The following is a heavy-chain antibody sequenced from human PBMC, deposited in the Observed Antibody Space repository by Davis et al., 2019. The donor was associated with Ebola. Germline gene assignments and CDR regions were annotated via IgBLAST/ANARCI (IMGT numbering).Heavy chain of an antibody. CDR3: AGADPSYSSSWTYYFDY. CDR1: GGSISSSSYY. J-gene: IGHJ4*02. Sequence: GSLRLSCTVSGGSISSSSYYWGWIRQPPGKGLEWIGSIYYSGSTYYNPSLKSRVTISVDTSKNQFSLKLSSVTAADTAVYYCAGADPSYSSSWTYYFDYWGQGTLVTVSS. CDR2: IYYSGST. V-gene: IGHV4-39*01. D-gene: IGHD6-13*01.